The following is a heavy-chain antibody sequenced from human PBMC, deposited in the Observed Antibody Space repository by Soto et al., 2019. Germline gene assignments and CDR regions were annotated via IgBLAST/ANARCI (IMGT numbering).Heavy chain of an antibody. D-gene: IGHD3-3*01. CDR3: ASCYGNYEFPCEY. CDR2: MSSTSNIA. Sequence: GGSLRLSCAGSGFTLTDYSMIWVRQAPGKGLEWISYMSSTSNIAYYVDSVNGRFTTSRDNDKNSLYLQMNSLRDEDTAVYYCASCYGNYEFPCEYWGQGTLVTVSS. CDR1: GFTLTDYS. V-gene: IGHV3-48*02. J-gene: IGHJ4*02.